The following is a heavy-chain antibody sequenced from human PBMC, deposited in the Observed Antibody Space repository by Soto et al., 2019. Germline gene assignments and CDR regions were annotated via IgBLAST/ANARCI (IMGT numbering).Heavy chain of an antibody. CDR2: ISYDGSNK. V-gene: IGHV3-30-3*01. D-gene: IGHD6-13*01. CDR1: GFTFSSYA. J-gene: IGHJ6*02. CDR3: ARDGGGWQQPYYYYYGMDV. Sequence: QVQLVESGGGVVQPGRSLRLSCAASGFTFSSYAMHWVRQAPGKGLEGVAVISYDGSNKYYEDSVKGRLTISRDNYKSTLYLQVNSLRAEDTAVYYCARDGGGWQQPYYYYYGMDVWGQGTTVTVSS.